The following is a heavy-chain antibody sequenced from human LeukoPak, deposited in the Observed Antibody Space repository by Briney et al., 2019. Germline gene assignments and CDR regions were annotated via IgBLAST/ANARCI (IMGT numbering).Heavy chain of an antibody. Sequence: GGSLRLSCAASGFTFSDYWMTWVCQAPGKGLEWVANIKPDGSEKYHVDSVKGRFTISRDNAKNSLYLQMNSLRVEDTAVYYCARPMVRGVISDYWGQGTLVTVSS. CDR1: GFTFSDYW. J-gene: IGHJ4*02. D-gene: IGHD3-10*01. CDR2: IKPDGSEK. V-gene: IGHV3-7*01. CDR3: ARPMVRGVISDY.